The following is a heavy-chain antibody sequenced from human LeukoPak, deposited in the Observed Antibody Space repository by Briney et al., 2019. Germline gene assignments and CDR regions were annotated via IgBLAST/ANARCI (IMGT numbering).Heavy chain of an antibody. D-gene: IGHD3-9*01. CDR2: INHNGNVN. V-gene: IGHV3-7*01. CDR3: ARDGVLRYFDWLSRSPHFDY. J-gene: IGHJ4*02. CDR1: GFTFSSYW. Sequence: GGSLRLSRAASGFTFSSYWMNWARQAPGKGLEWVASINHNGNVNYYVDSVKGRFTISRDNAKNSLYLQMNSLRAEDTAVYYCARDGVLRYFDWLSRSPHFDYWGQGTLVTVSS.